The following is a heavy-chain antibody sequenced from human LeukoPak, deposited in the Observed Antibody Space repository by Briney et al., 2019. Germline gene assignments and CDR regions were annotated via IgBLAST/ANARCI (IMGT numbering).Heavy chain of an antibody. Sequence: SETLSLTCTVSGGSLSSGSSYWSWIRQHPGKGLEWIGYIFYTGSTYYNPSLNSRINISVVTSKNQFSLQLSSVTAANTAVYYCARVGIISEPTATFYFDYWGQGTLVTVSS. CDR1: GGSLSSGSSY. V-gene: IGHV4-31*03. CDR2: IFYTGST. CDR3: ARVGIISEPTATFYFDY. J-gene: IGHJ4*02. D-gene: IGHD1-1*01.